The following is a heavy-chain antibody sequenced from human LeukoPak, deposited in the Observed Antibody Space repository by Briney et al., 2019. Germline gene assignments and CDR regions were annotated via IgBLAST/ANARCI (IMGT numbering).Heavy chain of an antibody. Sequence: PSQTLSLTCTVSGGSISSGSYYWSWIRQPAGKGLEWIGRIYTSGSTNYNPSLKSRVTISVDTSKNQFSLKLSSVTAADTAVYYCARDKGDTMVRGVISPYFDYWGQGTLVTVSS. CDR3: ARDKGDTMVRGVISPYFDY. V-gene: IGHV4-61*02. CDR1: GGSISSGSYY. J-gene: IGHJ4*02. CDR2: IYTSGST. D-gene: IGHD3-10*01.